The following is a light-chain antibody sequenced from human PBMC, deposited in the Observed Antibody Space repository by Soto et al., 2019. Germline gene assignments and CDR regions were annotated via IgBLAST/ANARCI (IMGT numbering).Light chain of an antibody. J-gene: IGKJ2*01. CDR2: DAY. CDR1: HRLNTY. CDR3: QQYFSYPYT. Sequence: IRMTQSPSSLSASIGDRVTFTCRASHRLNTYLAWYQQKPGKAPKLLIYDAYTLQSGIPSRFSGSRSGIDFTLLLSSLQSEDFATYYCQQYFSYPYTFCQGTKLEIK. V-gene: IGKV1-8*01.